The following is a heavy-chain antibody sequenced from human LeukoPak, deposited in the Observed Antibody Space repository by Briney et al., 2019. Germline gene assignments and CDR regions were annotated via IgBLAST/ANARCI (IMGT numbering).Heavy chain of an antibody. CDR1: GFTFSSYW. CDR3: AREAMVRGVTLFRRYFDY. Sequence: PGGSLRLSCAASGFTFSSYWMSWVRQAPGKGLEWVANIKQDGSGKYYVDSVKGRFTISRDNAKNSLYLQMNSLRAEDTALYYCAREAMVRGVTLFRRYFDYWGQGTLVTVSS. CDR2: IKQDGSGK. V-gene: IGHV3-7*03. D-gene: IGHD3-10*01. J-gene: IGHJ4*02.